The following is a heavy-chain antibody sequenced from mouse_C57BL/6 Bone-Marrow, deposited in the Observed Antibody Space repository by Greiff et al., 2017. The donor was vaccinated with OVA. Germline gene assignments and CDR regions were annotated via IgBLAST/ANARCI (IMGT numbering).Heavy chain of an antibody. CDR1: GYTFTSYG. CDR2: IYPRSGNT. V-gene: IGHV1-81*01. J-gene: IGHJ4*01. CDR3: ARHYYYGSSYYYAMDY. D-gene: IGHD1-1*01. Sequence: VQLQQSGAELARPGASVKLSCKASGYTFTSYGISWVKQRTGQGLEWIGEIYPRSGNTYYNEKFKGKATLTADKSSSTAYMELRSLTSEDSAVYFCARHYYYGSSYYYAMDYWGQGTSVTVSS.